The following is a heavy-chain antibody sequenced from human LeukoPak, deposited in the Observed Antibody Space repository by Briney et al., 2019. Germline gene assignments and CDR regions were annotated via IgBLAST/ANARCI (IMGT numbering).Heavy chain of an antibody. J-gene: IGHJ4*02. V-gene: IGHV3-48*03. CDR3: ARDRELLGVITFVSDY. CDR1: GFTFSSYE. Sequence: GGSLRLSCAASGFTFSSYEMNWVRQAPGKGLEWVSYISSSGSTIYYADSVKGRFTISRDNAKNSLYLQMNSLRAEDTAVYYCARDRELLGVITFVSDYWGQGTLVTVSS. CDR2: ISSSGSTI. D-gene: IGHD3-22*01.